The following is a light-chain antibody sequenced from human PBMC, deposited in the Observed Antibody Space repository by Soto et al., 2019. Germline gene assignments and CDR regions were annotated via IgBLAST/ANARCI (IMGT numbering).Light chain of an antibody. V-gene: IGLV2-14*01. J-gene: IGLJ2*01. CDR1: NSDVGAYNY. Sequence: QSALTQPASVSGSPGQSITISCTATNSDVGAYNYVSWYQQYPGKVPRLMIYEVTNRASGVSSRFSASKSGNTAYLTISGLQAEDEADYSCSSFTSSGTVLFGGGTKLTVL. CDR2: EVT. CDR3: SSFTSSGTVL.